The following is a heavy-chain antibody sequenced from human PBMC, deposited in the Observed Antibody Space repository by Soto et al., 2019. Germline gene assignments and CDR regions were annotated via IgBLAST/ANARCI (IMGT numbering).Heavy chain of an antibody. CDR3: ARDRGYYDSSGYFDY. CDR2: ISSSDNII. CDR1: GFIFSDYY. J-gene: IGHJ4*02. D-gene: IGHD3-22*01. V-gene: IGHV3-11*01. Sequence: GGSLRLSCAASGFIFSDYYMIWIRQAPGKGLEWISYISSSDNIIYYADSVKGRFTISRDNAKNSLYLQMNSLRAEDTAVYYCARDRGYYDSSGYFDYWGQGTLVTVSS.